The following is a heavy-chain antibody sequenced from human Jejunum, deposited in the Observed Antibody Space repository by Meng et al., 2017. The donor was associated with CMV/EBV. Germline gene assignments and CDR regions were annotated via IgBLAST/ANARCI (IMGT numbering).Heavy chain of an antibody. CDR1: TFSDDS. V-gene: IGHV3-48*04. Sequence: TFSDDSMNWVRQAPGKGLEWVAYISSRSNTIYYADSVKGRFTIARDNAKNSLYLQMNSLRAEDTAVYYCARGGRGNYYYYYGMDVWGQGTTVTVSS. CDR2: ISSRSNTI. D-gene: IGHD3-16*01. J-gene: IGHJ6*02. CDR3: ARGGRGNYYYYYGMDV.